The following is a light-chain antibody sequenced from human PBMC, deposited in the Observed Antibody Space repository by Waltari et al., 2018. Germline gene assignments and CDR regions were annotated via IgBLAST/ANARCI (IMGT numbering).Light chain of an antibody. CDR3: QQPGA. J-gene: IGKJ3*01. CDR1: QSVSSSY. V-gene: IGKV3-20*01. Sequence: EIVLTQSPGTLSLSPGERATPSCRASQSVSSSYLAWYQQKPGQAPRLRIYGASSRATGIPDRFSGSGSGTDFTLTISRLEPEDFAVYYCQQPGAFGPGTKVDIK. CDR2: GAS.